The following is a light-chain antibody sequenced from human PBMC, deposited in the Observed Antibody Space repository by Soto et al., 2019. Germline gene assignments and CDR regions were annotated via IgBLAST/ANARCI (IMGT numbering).Light chain of an antibody. Sequence: DIQMTQSPSTLSASVGVRVTITCRASQSISSWLAWYQQKPGKAPKLLIYKASSLESGVPSRFSGSGSGTEFTLTISSLQPDDFAPYYCQQYNSYPWTFGQGTKVEIK. CDR1: QSISSW. J-gene: IGKJ1*01. V-gene: IGKV1-5*03. CDR2: KAS. CDR3: QQYNSYPWT.